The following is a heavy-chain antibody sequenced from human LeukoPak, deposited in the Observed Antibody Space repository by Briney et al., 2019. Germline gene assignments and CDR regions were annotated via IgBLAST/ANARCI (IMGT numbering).Heavy chain of an antibody. J-gene: IGHJ4*02. D-gene: IGHD6-13*01. CDR1: GGSISSYY. Sequence: SETLSLTCIVSGGSISSYYWSWLRQPPGKGLEWIGYIYYSGSTNYNPSLKSRVTISVDTSKNQFSLKLSSVTAADTAVYYCARGWGYSSSRYGDDYWGQGTLVTVSS. CDR2: IYYSGST. CDR3: ARGWGYSSSRYGDDY. V-gene: IGHV4-59*08.